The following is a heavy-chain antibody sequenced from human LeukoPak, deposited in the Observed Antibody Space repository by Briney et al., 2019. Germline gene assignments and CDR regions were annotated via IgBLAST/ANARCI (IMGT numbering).Heavy chain of an antibody. V-gene: IGHV1-18*03. CDR1: GDRSSTYG. CDR3: TRDLGVTAKDPFEY. J-gene: IGHJ4*02. Sequence: ASVKVSCKISGDRSSTYGINWVRQAPGQGLEWLGWINRNNGKTKYGQKFQGRVTMTRDTDTTTYYMEMRSLGSDDMAIYYCTRDLGVTAKDPFEYWGQGTLVTVTS. D-gene: IGHD3-10*01. CDR2: INRNNGKT.